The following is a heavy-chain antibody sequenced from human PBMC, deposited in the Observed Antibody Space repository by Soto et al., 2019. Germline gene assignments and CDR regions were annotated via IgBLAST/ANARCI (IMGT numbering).Heavy chain of an antibody. D-gene: IGHD2-2*01. J-gene: IGHJ4*01. CDR3: VRKYPRTRHFDY. CDR1: GFTFNSYA. CDR2: TGSNDNT. Sequence: SGGSLRLTCAASGFTFNSYAMNWVRQTPGEGLACVYATGSNDNTHSANTVKGPLSITSDNSRSILYIQMNSLGVEEKALYYCVRKYPRTRHFDYWGQGTLVTVSS. V-gene: IGHV3-23*01.